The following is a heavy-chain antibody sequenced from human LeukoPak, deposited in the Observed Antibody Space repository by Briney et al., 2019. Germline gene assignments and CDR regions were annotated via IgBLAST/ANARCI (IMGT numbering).Heavy chain of an antibody. CDR2: IYHSGST. V-gene: IGHV4-4*02. D-gene: IGHD5-18*01. Sequence: SGTLSLTCALSGGSISSSNWWSWVRQPPGKGLEWNGEIYHSGSTNYNPSLKSRVTISVDKSKNQFSLKLSSVTAADTAVYYCASLARYSYGPTTYYFDYWGQGTLVTVSS. CDR3: ASLARYSYGPTTYYFDY. J-gene: IGHJ4*02. CDR1: GGSISSSNW.